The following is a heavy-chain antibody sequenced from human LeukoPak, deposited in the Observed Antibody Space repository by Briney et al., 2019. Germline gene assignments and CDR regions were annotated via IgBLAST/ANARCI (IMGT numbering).Heavy chain of an antibody. Sequence: GGSLRLSCAASGFTFSSYWMHWVRQAPGKGLVWVSRMNADGSSISYADSVKGRFTISRDNSKNTLYLQMNSLRAEDTAVYYCAKDRERWLQGNGMDVWGQGTTVTVPS. J-gene: IGHJ6*02. CDR1: GFTFSSYW. V-gene: IGHV3-74*01. CDR2: MNADGSSI. CDR3: AKDRERWLQGNGMDV. D-gene: IGHD5-24*01.